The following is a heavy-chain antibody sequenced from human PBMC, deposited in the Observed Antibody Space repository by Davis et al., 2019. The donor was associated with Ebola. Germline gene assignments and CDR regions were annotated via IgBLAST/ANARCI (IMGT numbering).Heavy chain of an antibody. Sequence: GESLKISCAASGFTFSDYYMSWIRQAPGKGLEWVSYISSSGSTIYYADSVKGRFTISRDNAKNSLYLQMNSLRAEDTAVYYCASGSRGFLEWFPFFDYWGQGTLVTVSS. J-gene: IGHJ4*02. CDR1: GFTFSDYY. CDR2: ISSSGSTI. CDR3: ASGSRGFLEWFPFFDY. V-gene: IGHV3-11*04. D-gene: IGHD3-3*01.